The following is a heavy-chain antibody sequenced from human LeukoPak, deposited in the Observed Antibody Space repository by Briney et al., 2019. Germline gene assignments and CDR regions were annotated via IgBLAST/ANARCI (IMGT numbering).Heavy chain of an antibody. D-gene: IGHD3-10*01. J-gene: IGHJ5*02. CDR2: NSSSSSYT. CDR3: ARVTYGSGSYWFDP. V-gene: IGHV3-11*06. Sequence: GGSLRLSCAASGFTFSDYYMSWIRQAPGKGLEWVSYNSSSSSYTNYADSVKGRFTISRDNAKNSLYLQMNSLRAEDTAVYYCARVTYGSGSYWFDPWGQGTLVTVSS. CDR1: GFTFSDYY.